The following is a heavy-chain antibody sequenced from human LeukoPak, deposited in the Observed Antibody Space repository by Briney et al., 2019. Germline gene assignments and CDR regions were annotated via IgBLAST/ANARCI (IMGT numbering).Heavy chain of an antibody. CDR2: ISSNGGST. CDR1: GFTFSSYA. V-gene: IGHV3-64*01. Sequence: GRSLRLSCAASGFTFSSYAMHWVRQDPGKGLEYVSAISSNGGSTYYANSVKGRFTISRDNSTNTLYLQMGSLRAEDMAVYYCARSDHLSIAAAGIFDYWGQGTLVTVSS. J-gene: IGHJ4*02. CDR3: ARSDHLSIAAAGIFDY. D-gene: IGHD6-13*01.